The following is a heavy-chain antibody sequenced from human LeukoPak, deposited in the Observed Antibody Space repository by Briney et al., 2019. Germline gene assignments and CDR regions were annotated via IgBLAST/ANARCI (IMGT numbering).Heavy chain of an antibody. CDR1: GYTFSDYY. J-gene: IGHJ5*02. V-gene: IGHV1-2*02. CDR3: ARDHWKYNNWSDP. D-gene: IGHD1-7*01. CDR2: INPNSGDT. Sequence: ASVKVSCKASGYTFSDYYMHWVRQAPGQGLEWMGWINPNSGDTNYAQKFQGRVTMTRDTSITTAYMELSRLRSDDTAVYYCARDHWKYNNWSDPWGPGTLVIVSS.